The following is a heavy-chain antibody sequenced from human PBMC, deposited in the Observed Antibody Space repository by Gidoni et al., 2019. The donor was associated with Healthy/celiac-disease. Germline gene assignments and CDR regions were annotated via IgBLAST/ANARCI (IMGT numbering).Heavy chain of an antibody. J-gene: IGHJ4*02. CDR2: IDWDDDK. CDR1: GFSLSTSGMC. V-gene: IGHV2-70*01. D-gene: IGHD5-18*01. Sequence: QVTLRESGPALVKPTQTLTLTCTFSGFSLSTSGMCVSWIRQPRGKALAWLALIDWDDDKYYSTSLKTRLTISKDTSKNQVVLTMTNMDPVDTATYYCARGVDTAMVISYFDYWGQGTLVTVSS. CDR3: ARGVDTAMVISYFDY.